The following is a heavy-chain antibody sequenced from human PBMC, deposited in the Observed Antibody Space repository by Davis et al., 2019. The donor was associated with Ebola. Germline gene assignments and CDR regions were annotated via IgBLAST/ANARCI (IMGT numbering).Heavy chain of an antibody. Sequence: PGGSLRLSCAASGFTFSSYGMHWVRQAPGKGLEWVAVIWYDGSNKYYADSVKGRFTISRDNSKNTLYVQMNSLRVEDTAVYYCARDRTVTTLRIIYDFDYWGQGTLVTVSS. CDR2: IWYDGSNK. D-gene: IGHD4-17*01. V-gene: IGHV3-33*01. CDR1: GFTFSSYG. J-gene: IGHJ4*02. CDR3: ARDRTVTTLRIIYDFDY.